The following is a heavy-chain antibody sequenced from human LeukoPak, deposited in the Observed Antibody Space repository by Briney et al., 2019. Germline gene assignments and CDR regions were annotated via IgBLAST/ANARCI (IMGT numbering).Heavy chain of an antibody. Sequence: GRSLRLSCAASGFTFSSYAMSWVRQAPGKGLEWVSAISGSGGSTYYADSVKGRFTISRDNSKNTLYLQMNSLRAEDTAVYYCAKGLLWFGETFDYWGQGTLVTVSS. J-gene: IGHJ4*02. V-gene: IGHV3-23*01. CDR1: GFTFSSYA. CDR3: AKGLLWFGETFDY. CDR2: ISGSGGST. D-gene: IGHD3-10*01.